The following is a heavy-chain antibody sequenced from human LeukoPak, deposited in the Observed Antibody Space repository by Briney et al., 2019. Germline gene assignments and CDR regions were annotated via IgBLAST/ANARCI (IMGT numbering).Heavy chain of an antibody. D-gene: IGHD3-16*01. CDR2: ISSGGGVT. CDR1: DFTFRTYS. J-gene: IGHJ4*02. V-gene: IGHV3-48*02. CDR3: ARVGVGNWGSVWDH. Sequence: PGGSLRLPCAASDFTFRTYSMLWARQTAGTGLEWISYISSGGGVTHYAESVKGRFSISRDNAKNSVFLQMNRLKDEDSAVYFCARVGVGNWGSVWDHWGQGAPVTVSS.